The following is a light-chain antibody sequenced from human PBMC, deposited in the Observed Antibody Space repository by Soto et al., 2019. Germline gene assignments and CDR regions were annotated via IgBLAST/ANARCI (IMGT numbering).Light chain of an antibody. Sequence: DIQMTQSPSTLSASVGDRVTITCRASQSISTWLAWYQQKPGKAPKLLIYDASSLESGVPSRFSGSGSGTEFTLTISNLQPDDFATYYCQQYNSYSYTFGQGTKLEIK. CDR3: QQYNSYSYT. CDR2: DAS. V-gene: IGKV1-5*01. J-gene: IGKJ2*01. CDR1: QSISTW.